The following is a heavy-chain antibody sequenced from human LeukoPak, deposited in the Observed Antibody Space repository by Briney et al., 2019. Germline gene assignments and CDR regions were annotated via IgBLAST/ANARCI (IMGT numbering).Heavy chain of an antibody. CDR2: INPSGGST. V-gene: IGHV1-46*01. Sequence: ASVKVSCKASGYTFTSYYMHWVRQAPGQGLEWMGIINPSGGSTSYAQQFQGRVTMTRDTSTSTVYMELSSLRSEDTAVYYCARAGLRYYFDYWGQGTLVTVSS. CDR1: GYTFTSYY. D-gene: IGHD1-14*01. J-gene: IGHJ4*02. CDR3: ARAGLRYYFDY.